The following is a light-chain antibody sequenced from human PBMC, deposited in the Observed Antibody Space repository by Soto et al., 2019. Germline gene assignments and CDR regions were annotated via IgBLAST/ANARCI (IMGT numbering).Light chain of an antibody. V-gene: IGKV4-1*01. CDR3: LQYSTTPRT. CDR1: QSVLYSPNNKNY. Sequence: DVVMTQFPDSLAVSLGERATINCRSSQSVLYSPNNKNYLAWYQQKPGQPPTLLVYWASTRESGVPDRFRGSGSGTDFTLTISSLQAEDVAVYYCLQYSTTPRTFGQGTKVEIK. CDR2: WAS. J-gene: IGKJ1*01.